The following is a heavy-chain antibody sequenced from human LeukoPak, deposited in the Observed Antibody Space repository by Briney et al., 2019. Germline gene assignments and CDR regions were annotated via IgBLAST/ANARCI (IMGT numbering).Heavy chain of an antibody. Sequence: GGSLRLSCAASGFTFSSYAMHWVRQAPGKGLEWVAVISYDGSNKYHADSVKGRFTISRDNSKNTLYLQMNSLRAEDTAVYYCASSGIAAAGTFYWGQGTLVTVSS. J-gene: IGHJ4*02. D-gene: IGHD6-13*01. CDR3: ASSGIAAAGTFY. CDR2: ISYDGSNK. V-gene: IGHV3-30-3*01. CDR1: GFTFSSYA.